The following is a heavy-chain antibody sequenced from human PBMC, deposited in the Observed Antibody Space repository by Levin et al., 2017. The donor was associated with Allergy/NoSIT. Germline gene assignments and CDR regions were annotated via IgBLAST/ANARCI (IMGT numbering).Heavy chain of an antibody. J-gene: IGHJ6*02. CDR2: ISVSGTSI. D-gene: IGHD1-26*01. Sequence: GGSLRLSCVASGFSFSGYEMNWVRQAPGKGLEWVSYISVSGTSIDYSESGKGRFTISRDNGKQPIYLQMNSLRVADTAAYYCARTDSRSWGRDCPGVDFWGQGTTVTVSS. CDR3: ARTDSRSWGRDCPGVDF. CDR1: GFSFSGYE. V-gene: IGHV3-48*03.